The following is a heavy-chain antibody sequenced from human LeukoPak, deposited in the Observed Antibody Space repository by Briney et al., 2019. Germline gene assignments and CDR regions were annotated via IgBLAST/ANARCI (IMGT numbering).Heavy chain of an antibody. CDR2: ISGSGGST. CDR1: GFTFSSYA. CDR3: AKAGNYYYYYMDV. Sequence: PGGSLRLSRAASGFTFSSYAMSWVRQAPGKGLEWVSAISGSGGSTYYADSVKGRFTISRDNSKNTLYLQMNSLRAEDTAVYYCAKAGNYYYYYMDVWGKGTTVTVSS. V-gene: IGHV3-23*01. J-gene: IGHJ6*03.